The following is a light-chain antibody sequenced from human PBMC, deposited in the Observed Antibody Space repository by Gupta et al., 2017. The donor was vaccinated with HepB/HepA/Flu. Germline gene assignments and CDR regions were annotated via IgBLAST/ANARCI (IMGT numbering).Light chain of an antibody. J-gene: IGKJ5*01. CDR1: ESVSSSY. V-gene: IGKV3-20*01. CDR3: QQYGSSQGFT. Sequence: IVLTQSPAILSLSPGERATLSCRASESVSSSYLDWYQRKPGQAPTLLIYGASNRDTGLSDRFSGRGYGTDLTLTSSRREPEDFAVYYCQQYGSSQGFTFGQGTRL. CDR2: GAS.